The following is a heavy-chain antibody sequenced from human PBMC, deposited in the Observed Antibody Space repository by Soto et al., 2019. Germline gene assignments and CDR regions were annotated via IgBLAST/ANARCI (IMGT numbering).Heavy chain of an antibody. CDR1: GFTFRSYA. CDR3: AKGRERGFSPIDS. J-gene: IGHJ4*02. Sequence: GGSLRLSCAASGFTFRSYAMSWVRQAPGKGLEWVSAISGSGGSTYYADSLEGRFTISRDNSKNTLYLQMNSLRAEDTSVYCCAKGRERGFSPIDSWGQGTLVTVSS. D-gene: IGHD1-1*01. CDR2: ISGSGGST. V-gene: IGHV3-23*01.